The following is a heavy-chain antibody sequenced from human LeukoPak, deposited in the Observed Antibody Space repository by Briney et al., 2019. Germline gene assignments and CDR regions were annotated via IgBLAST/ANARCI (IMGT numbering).Heavy chain of an antibody. Sequence: PGGSLRLSCAASGFTVSHYYMTWVRQAPGKGLECVSVIYSGGSTYSADSVKGRFTISRDNSRNTLYLQTNSLRAEDTAVYYCARGSHRIEYRRSAAFDPWGQGTLVTVSS. CDR1: GFTVSHYY. V-gene: IGHV3-53*05. J-gene: IGHJ5*02. D-gene: IGHD6-6*01. CDR3: ARGSHRIEYRRSAAFDP. CDR2: IYSGGST.